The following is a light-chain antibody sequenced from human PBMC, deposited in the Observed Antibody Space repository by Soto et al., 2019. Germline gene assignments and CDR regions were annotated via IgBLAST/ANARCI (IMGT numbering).Light chain of an antibody. Sequence: DIQMTQSPSTLSASVGDRVTITCRASQSISSWLARYQQKPGKAPKLLIYDASSLESGGPSRFSGSGSGTEFTLTISSLQPDDFATYYCQQYNSYSWTFGKGTKVEIK. CDR1: QSISSW. CDR3: QQYNSYSWT. V-gene: IGKV1-5*01. CDR2: DAS. J-gene: IGKJ1*01.